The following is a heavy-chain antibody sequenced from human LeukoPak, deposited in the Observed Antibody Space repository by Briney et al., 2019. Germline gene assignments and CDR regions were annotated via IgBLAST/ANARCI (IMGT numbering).Heavy chain of an antibody. D-gene: IGHD1-26*01. CDR1: GYTFTSYY. CDR3: ARDPYSGSYGAYYYYYMDV. CDR2: INPSGGST. J-gene: IGHJ6*03. V-gene: IGHV1-46*01. Sequence: GASVKVPCKASGYTFTSYYMHWVRQAPGQGLEWMGIINPSGGSTSYAQKFQGSVTMTRDMSTSTVYMELSSLRSEDTAVYYCARDPYSGSYGAYYYYYMDVWGKGTTVTISS.